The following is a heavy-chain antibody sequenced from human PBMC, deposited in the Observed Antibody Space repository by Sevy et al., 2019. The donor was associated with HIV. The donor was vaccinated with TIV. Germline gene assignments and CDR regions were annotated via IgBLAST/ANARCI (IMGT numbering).Heavy chain of an antibody. J-gene: IGHJ4*01. CDR1: GFAFSSHA. D-gene: IGHD6-13*01. Sequence: GGSLRLSCAASGFAFSSHAMHWVRQAPGKGLEWVATISYEGTETFYAASVGGRFTISRDNSMNMLSLQINSLRPEDTAVYYCARDGGYSIKWLPLYWGHRTLVTVSS. CDR2: ISYEGTET. CDR3: ARDGGYSIKWLPLY. V-gene: IGHV3-30-3*01.